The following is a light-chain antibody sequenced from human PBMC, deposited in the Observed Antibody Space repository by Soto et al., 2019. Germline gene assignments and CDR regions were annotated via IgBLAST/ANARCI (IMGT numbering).Light chain of an antibody. CDR2: DAS. V-gene: IGKV1-5*01. J-gene: IGKJ1*01. CDR1: QSISSW. CDR3: QQYNGT. Sequence: DIQMTQSPSTVSASVGDRVTITCRASQSISSWLAWYQQKPGKAPKLLIYDASSLESGVPSRFSGSGSGTEFTLTISSLQPDDFATYYCQQYNGTFGQGTKVDIK.